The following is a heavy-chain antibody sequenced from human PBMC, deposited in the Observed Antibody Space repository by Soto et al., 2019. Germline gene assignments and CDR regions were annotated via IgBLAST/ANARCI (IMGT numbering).Heavy chain of an antibody. J-gene: IGHJ4*02. V-gene: IGHV3-30*18. CDR3: AKVGCSGGSCPIDY. D-gene: IGHD2-15*01. CDR1: GFTFSSYG. Sequence: GGSLRLSCAASGFTFSSYGMHWVRQAPGKGLEWVAVISYDGSNKYYADSVKGRFTISRDNSKNTLYLQMNSLRAEDTAVYYCAKVGCSGGSCPIDYWGQGTLVTVSS. CDR2: ISYDGSNK.